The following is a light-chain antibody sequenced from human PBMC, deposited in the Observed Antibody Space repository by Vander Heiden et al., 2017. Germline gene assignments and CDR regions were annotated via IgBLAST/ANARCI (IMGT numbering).Light chain of an antibody. CDR2: LGS. J-gene: IGKJ4*01. V-gene: IGKV2-28*01. CDR1: QSLLHSNGYNY. CDR3: MQALQTPRT. Sequence: DIVMPHSPLPLPVTPGEPASISCRSSQSLLHSNGYNYLDWYLQKPGQSPQLLIYLGSNRASGVPDRFSGSGSGTDFTLKISRVEAEDVGVYYCMQALQTPRTFGGGTKVEIK.